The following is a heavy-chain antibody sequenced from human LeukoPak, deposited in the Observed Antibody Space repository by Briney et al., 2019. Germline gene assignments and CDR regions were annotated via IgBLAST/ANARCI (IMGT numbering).Heavy chain of an antibody. CDR3: ASDTTSANWFDP. Sequence: ASVKVSCKASGYTFTSYDINWVRQATGQGLEWMGWMNPNSGNTGYAQKFQGRVTMTRNTSISTAYMELSSLRSEDTAVYYCASDTTSANWFDPWGQGTLVTVSS. V-gene: IGHV1-8*01. J-gene: IGHJ5*02. D-gene: IGHD2-2*01. CDR1: GYTFTSYD. CDR2: MNPNSGNT.